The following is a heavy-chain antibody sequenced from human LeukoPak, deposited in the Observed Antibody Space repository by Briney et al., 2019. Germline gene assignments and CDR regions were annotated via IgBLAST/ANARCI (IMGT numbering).Heavy chain of an antibody. CDR2: IKQDGSEK. CDR1: GFTFSSYW. CDR3: ASQGQLAAAGTISLYYFDY. V-gene: IGHV3-7*01. J-gene: IGHJ4*02. Sequence: GGSLRLSCAASGFTFSSYWMSWVRQAPGKGLEWVANIKQDGSEKYYVDSVKGRFTISRDNPKNSLYLQMNSLRAEDTAVYYCASQGQLAAAGTISLYYFDYWGQGTLVTVSS. D-gene: IGHD6-13*01.